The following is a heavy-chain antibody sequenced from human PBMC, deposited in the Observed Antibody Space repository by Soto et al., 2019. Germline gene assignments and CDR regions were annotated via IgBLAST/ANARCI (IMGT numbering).Heavy chain of an antibody. D-gene: IGHD1-26*01. V-gene: IGHV4-38-2*01. CDR2: IYHSGST. CDR1: GYSMSSGYY. CDR3: ARGADSGGYYYYYGMDV. Sequence: SETLSLTCAVSGYSMSSGYYWGWIRPPPGKGLEWIGSIYHSGSTYYNPSLKSRVTISVDTSKNQFSLKLSSVTAADTAVYYCARGADSGGYYYYYGMDVWGQGTTVTVSS. J-gene: IGHJ6*02.